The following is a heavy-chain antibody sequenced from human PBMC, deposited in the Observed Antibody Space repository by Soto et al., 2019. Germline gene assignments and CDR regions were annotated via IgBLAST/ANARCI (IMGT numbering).Heavy chain of an antibody. CDR2: IDPSGSYT. V-gene: IGHV5-10-1*01. D-gene: IGHD2-2*01. CDR3: ARHPGADIVVVPAARGFDP. Sequence: GESLKISCKGSGYSFTSYWISWVRQMPGKGLEWMGRIDPSGSYTNYSPSFQGHVTISADKSISTAYLQWSSLKASDTAMYYCARHPGADIVVVPAARGFDPWGQGTLVTVSS. CDR1: GYSFTSYW. J-gene: IGHJ5*02.